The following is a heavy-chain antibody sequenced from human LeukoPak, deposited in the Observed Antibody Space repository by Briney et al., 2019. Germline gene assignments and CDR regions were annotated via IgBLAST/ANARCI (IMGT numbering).Heavy chain of an antibody. CDR3: ARLLGAVWFSPEPNYGMDV. CDR2: IYPGDSDT. Sequence: GESLKISCKGSGYSFTSYWIGWVRQMPGKGLEWMGIIYPGDSDTRYSPSFQGQVTISADKSISTAYLQWSSLKASDTAMYYCARLLGAVWFSPEPNYGMDVWGQGTTVTVSS. D-gene: IGHD3-10*01. V-gene: IGHV5-51*01. J-gene: IGHJ6*02. CDR1: GYSFTSYW.